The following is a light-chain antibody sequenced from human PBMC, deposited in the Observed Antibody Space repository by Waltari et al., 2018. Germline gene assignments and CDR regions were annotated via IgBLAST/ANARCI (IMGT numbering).Light chain of an antibody. Sequence: EIVLTQSPATLSLSPGESATLSCRASQSVSGSLAWTQKKPGQPPRPLIYDSSNRATGIPARFSGSGSGTDFTLTISSLTPEDFAVYFCQHRTNWVPGMYTFGQGTKLEIK. CDR1: QSVSGS. CDR2: DSS. V-gene: IGKV3-11*01. CDR3: QHRTNWVPGMYT. J-gene: IGKJ2*01.